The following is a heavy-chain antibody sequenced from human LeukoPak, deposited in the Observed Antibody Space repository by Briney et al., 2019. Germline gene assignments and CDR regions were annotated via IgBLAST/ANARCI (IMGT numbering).Heavy chain of an antibody. CDR3: AKNGDRGAFCSGGTCYPYYYYYMDV. V-gene: IGHV3-23*01. CDR2: ISGSGGST. CDR1: GFTFSSYG. Sequence: GGSLRLSCAASGFTFSSYGMSWVRQAPGKGLEWVSAISGSGGSTYYADSVKGRFTISRDDSKNTLFLQINSLRAEDTAVYYCAKNGDRGAFCSGGTCYPYYYYYMDVWGKGTTVTISS. J-gene: IGHJ6*03. D-gene: IGHD2-15*01.